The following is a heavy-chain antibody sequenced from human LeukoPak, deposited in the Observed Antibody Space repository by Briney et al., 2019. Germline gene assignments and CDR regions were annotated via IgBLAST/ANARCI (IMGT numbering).Heavy chain of an antibody. CDR3: ARSSRYSSTNLSIGLDP. V-gene: IGHV4-59*08. J-gene: IGHJ5*02. D-gene: IGHD6-13*01. Sequence: SETLSLTCTVSSGSISSYDWNWIRQPPGKGLEWTGYIYYSGITHYNPSLKSRVTISVDTSKNQFSLKLTSVTAADTAVYYCARSSRYSSTNLSIGLDPWGQGTLVTVSS. CDR2: IYYSGIT. CDR1: SGSISSYD.